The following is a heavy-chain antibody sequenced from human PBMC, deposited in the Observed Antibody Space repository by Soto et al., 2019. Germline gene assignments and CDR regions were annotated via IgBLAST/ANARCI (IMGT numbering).Heavy chain of an antibody. J-gene: IGHJ3*02. CDR2: ISWNSGTI. Sequence: GGSLRLSCAASGFTFDDYAMHWVRQAPGKGLEWVSGISWNSGTIDYADSVKGRFTISRDNARNSLYLQINSLRVEGTALYYCAKVPSRVTTRPPDGFDIRGQGTVVTVSS. V-gene: IGHV3-9*01. CDR3: AKVPSRVTTRPPDGFDI. CDR1: GFTFDDYA. D-gene: IGHD1-1*01.